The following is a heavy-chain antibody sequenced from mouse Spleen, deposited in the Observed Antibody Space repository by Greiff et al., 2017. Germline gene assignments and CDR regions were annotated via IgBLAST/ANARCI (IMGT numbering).Heavy chain of an antibody. V-gene: IGHV1-18*01. CDR1: GYSFTGYT. D-gene: IGHD1-2*01. J-gene: IGHJ3*01. CDR2: INPYNGGT. Sequence: EVKLMESGPELVKPGASMKISCKASGYSFTGYTMNWVKQSHGKNLEWIGLINPYNGGTSYNQKFKGKATLTVDKSSSTAYMELLSLTSEDSAVYYCARAENYYGLFAYWGQGTLVTVSA. CDR3: ARAENYYGLFAY.